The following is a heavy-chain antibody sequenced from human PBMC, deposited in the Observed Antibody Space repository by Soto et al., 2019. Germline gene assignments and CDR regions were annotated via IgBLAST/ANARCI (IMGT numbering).Heavy chain of an antibody. CDR2: IIPIFGTA. Sequence: GASVKVSCKASGGTFSSYTISWVRQAPGQGLEWMGRIIPIFGTANYAQKFQGRVTITADESTSTAYMELSSLRSEDTAVYYCARDLYGERNYYYYGMDVWGQGTTVTVSS. J-gene: IGHJ6*02. CDR3: ARDLYGERNYYYYGMDV. CDR1: GGTFSSYT. V-gene: IGHV1-69*13. D-gene: IGHD4-17*01.